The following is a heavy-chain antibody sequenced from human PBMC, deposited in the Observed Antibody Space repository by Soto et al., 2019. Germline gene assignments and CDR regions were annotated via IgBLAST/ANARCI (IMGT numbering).Heavy chain of an antibody. D-gene: IGHD4-17*01. CDR1: GYTFTSYD. CDR3: ARGRADGDFGNWIDP. V-gene: IGHV1-8*01. J-gene: IGHJ5*02. CDR2: MNPKNGNT. Sequence: AASVKVSCKASGYTFTSYDINWVRQATGQGLEWMGWMNPKNGNTGYAQKFQGRVTMSRDTSISTVYMELSSLRFDDTAVYYCARGRADGDFGNWIDPWGQGTLVTVSS.